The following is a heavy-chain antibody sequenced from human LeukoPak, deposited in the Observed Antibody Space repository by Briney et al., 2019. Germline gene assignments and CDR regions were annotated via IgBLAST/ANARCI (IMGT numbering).Heavy chain of an antibody. CDR1: GGSFSGYY. CDR2: INHSGST. CDR3: ARFVVVTAIPSYYYGMDV. V-gene: IGHV4-34*01. J-gene: IGHJ6*02. Sequence: SETLSLTCAVYGGSFSGYYWSWIRQPPGKGLEWIGEINHSGSTNYNPSLKSRVTISVDTSKNQFSLKLSSVTAADTAVYCCARFVVVTAIPSYYYGMDVWGQGTTVTVSS. D-gene: IGHD2-21*02.